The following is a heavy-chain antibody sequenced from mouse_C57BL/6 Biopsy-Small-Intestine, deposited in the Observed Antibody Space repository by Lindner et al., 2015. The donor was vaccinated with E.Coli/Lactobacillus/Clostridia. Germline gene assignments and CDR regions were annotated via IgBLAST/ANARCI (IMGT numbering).Heavy chain of an antibody. D-gene: IGHD1-1*01. CDR1: GYTFTDYN. J-gene: IGHJ2*01. CDR3: ARPYYYGSSYYFDY. Sequence: VQLQESGPELVKPGASVKIPCKASGYTFTDYNMDWVKQSHGKTLEWIGNINPNNGVTIYNQKFKGKATLTVDKSSNTAYMELRSLTSEDTAVYYCARPYYYGSSYYFDYWGQGTTLTVSS. V-gene: IGHV1-18*01. CDR2: INPNNGVT.